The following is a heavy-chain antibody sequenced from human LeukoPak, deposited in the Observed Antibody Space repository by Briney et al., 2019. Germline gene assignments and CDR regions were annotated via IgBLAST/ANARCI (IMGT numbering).Heavy chain of an antibody. J-gene: IGHJ4*02. V-gene: IGHV3-15*01. CDR3: TRGAGGN. CDR1: GFTFTNAW. Sequence: PGGTLTLSCAASGFTFTNAWMSWVRQAPGKGLEWVGRVKSKTDRGTTDYAAPVNGRFTISRDDSKNTLYLQMNSLKTEDTAVYYCTRGAGGNWGQGALVTVLS. CDR2: VKSKTDRGTT. D-gene: IGHD1-26*01.